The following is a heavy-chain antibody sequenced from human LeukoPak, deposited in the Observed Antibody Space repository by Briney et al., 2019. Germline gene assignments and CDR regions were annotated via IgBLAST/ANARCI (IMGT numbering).Heavy chain of an antibody. CDR1: GGSISSYY. J-gene: IGHJ4*02. D-gene: IGHD3-22*01. Sequence: SETLSLTCTVSGGSISSYYWSWIRQPPGKGLEWIGYIYYSGSTNYNPSLKSRVTISVDTSKNQFSLKLSSVTAADTAVYYCARGKVYDSSGYFDYWGQGTLVTVSS. V-gene: IGHV4-59*01. CDR2: IYYSGST. CDR3: ARGKVYDSSGYFDY.